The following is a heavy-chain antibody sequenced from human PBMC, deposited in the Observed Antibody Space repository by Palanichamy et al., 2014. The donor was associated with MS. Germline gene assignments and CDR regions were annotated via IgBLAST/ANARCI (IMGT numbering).Heavy chain of an antibody. Sequence: QVQLVQSGAEVKKSGASVKVSCKASGYTFTSYYMHWVRQAPGQGLEWMGMINPSGGSTSYAQKFQGRVTMTRDTSTSTVYMELSSLRSEDTAVYYCARGTTMVRGVINKRSGWIDPWGQGTLVTVSS. CDR3: ARGTTMVRGVINKRSGWIDP. J-gene: IGHJ5*02. CDR2: INPSGGST. D-gene: IGHD3-10*01. V-gene: IGHV1-46*03. CDR1: GYTFTSYY.